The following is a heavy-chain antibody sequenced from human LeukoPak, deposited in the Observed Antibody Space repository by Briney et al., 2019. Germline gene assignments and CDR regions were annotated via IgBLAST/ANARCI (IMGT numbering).Heavy chain of an antibody. J-gene: IGHJ5*02. V-gene: IGHV3-7*01. D-gene: IGHD3-10*01. CDR1: GFTFSSYW. CDR3: ARDLSSGSGSYMGFDP. Sequence: PGGSLRLSCAASGFTFSSYWMSWVRQAPGKGLEWVANIKQDGSEKYYVDSVKGRFTISRDNAKNSLYLQMNSLRAEDTAVYYCARDLSSGSGSYMGFDPWGQGTLVTVSS. CDR2: IKQDGSEK.